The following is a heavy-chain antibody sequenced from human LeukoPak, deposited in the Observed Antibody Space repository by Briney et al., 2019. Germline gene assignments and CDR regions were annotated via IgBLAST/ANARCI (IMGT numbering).Heavy chain of an antibody. CDR1: GFSFSSYA. Sequence: GGSLRLSCAASGFSFSSYAMSWVRQAPGKGLEWVSAISGSGGSTYYADSVKDRFTISRDNSKNTLYLQMNSLRAEDTAVYYCANLQYSYGLDYWGQGTLVTVSS. CDR2: ISGSGGST. J-gene: IGHJ4*02. V-gene: IGHV3-23*01. D-gene: IGHD5-18*01. CDR3: ANLQYSYGLDY.